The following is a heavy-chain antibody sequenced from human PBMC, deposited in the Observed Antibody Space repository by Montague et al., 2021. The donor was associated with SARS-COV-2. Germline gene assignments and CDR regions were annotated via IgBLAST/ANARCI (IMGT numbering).Heavy chain of an antibody. CDR1: GFSLSTSGMC. CDR2: LDGDDDK. CDR3: ARGLAVGIYDAFDI. D-gene: IGHD6-19*01. J-gene: IGHJ3*02. V-gene: IGHV2-70*01. Sequence: PALVKPTQTLTLTCTFSGFSLSTSGMCVSWIRQPPGKALEWLALLDGDDDKYYTTSLKTRLSISKDTSKNQVVLTMTNMDPVDTATYYCARGLAVGIYDAFDIWGQGTLVTVSS.